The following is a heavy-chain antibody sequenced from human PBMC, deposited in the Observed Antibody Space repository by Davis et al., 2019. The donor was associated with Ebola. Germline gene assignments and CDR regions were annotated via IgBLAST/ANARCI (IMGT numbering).Heavy chain of an antibody. Sequence: GGSLRLSCAASGFTFSSYAMHWVRQAPGKGLEWVAVISYDGSNKYYADSVKGRFTISRDNSKNTLYLQMNSLRVEDTAVYNCARETVAGNYYYYGMDVWGQGTTVTVSS. D-gene: IGHD6-19*01. CDR3: ARETVAGNYYYYGMDV. CDR2: ISYDGSNK. J-gene: IGHJ6*02. CDR1: GFTFSSYA. V-gene: IGHV3-30-3*01.